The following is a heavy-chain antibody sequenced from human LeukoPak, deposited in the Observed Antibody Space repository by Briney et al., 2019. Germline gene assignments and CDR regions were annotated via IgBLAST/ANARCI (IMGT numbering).Heavy chain of an antibody. V-gene: IGHV4-38-2*02. CDR3: ARAYHSSWYLNWFDP. CDR1: GYSISSGYY. CDR2: IYNSGST. Sequence: SETLSLTCTVSGYSISSGYYWGWIRQPPGKGLEWIGSIYNSGSTYYNPSLKSRVTISVHTSKNQFSLKLSSVTAADTAVYYCARAYHSSWYLNWFDPWGQGTLVTVSS. J-gene: IGHJ5*02. D-gene: IGHD6-13*01.